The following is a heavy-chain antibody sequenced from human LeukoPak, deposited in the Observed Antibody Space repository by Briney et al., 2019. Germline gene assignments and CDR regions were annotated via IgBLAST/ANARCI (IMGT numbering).Heavy chain of an antibody. CDR1: SGSIRSDGYY. CDR2: IHSSGTT. Sequence: SQTLSLTCTVSSGSIRSDGYYWSWIRQHPGKGLEWIAFIHSSGTTNYNPSLKSRVSISVDTSNNQFSLSVNSVTAADTAVYYCARGGASSEWFDPWGQGTLVTVSS. D-gene: IGHD6-25*01. J-gene: IGHJ5*02. CDR3: ARGGASSEWFDP. V-gene: IGHV4-61*08.